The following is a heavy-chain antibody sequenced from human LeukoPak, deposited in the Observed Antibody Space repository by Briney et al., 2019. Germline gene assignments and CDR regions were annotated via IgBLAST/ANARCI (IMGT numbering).Heavy chain of an antibody. Sequence: GGSLRLSCAASGFPFSDYAMTWVRQAPGKGLEWVAAISPSASHRYYADFVGGRFTISRDNSKNTLDLQMSSLRAEDTAVYYCVRDRFGSFDPWGQGTLVTVSS. J-gene: IGHJ5*02. CDR1: GFPFSDYA. D-gene: IGHD5-18*01. CDR3: VRDRFGSFDP. V-gene: IGHV3-23*01. CDR2: ISPSASHR.